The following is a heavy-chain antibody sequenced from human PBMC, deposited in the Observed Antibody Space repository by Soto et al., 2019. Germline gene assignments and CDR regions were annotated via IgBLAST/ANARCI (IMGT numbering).Heavy chain of an antibody. D-gene: IGHD3-10*01. CDR2: INHSGST. J-gene: IGHJ5*02. CDR1: DGSFSGPN. V-gene: IGHV4-34*01. CDR3: ARGWGFGFDP. Sequence: QVQLQQWGAGLLKPSETLSLACAVYDGSFSGPNWSWIRQPPGKGLEWIGEINHSGSTTYNPSLKSRVTISIDMSKNQYSLKVSSVTAADTAVYYCARGWGFGFDPWGQGILVTVSS.